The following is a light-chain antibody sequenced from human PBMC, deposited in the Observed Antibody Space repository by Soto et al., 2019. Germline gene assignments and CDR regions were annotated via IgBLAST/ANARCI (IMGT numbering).Light chain of an antibody. Sequence: EIMMSHSPATLSVLPGERATLSCRASQSIGRSLAWYQQKPGQAPRLLIYGASSRATGIPDRFSGSGSGTDFTLTISRLEPEDFAVYYCQQYGSSPPITFGQGRLLEV. V-gene: IGKV3-20*01. CDR3: QQYGSSPPIT. J-gene: IGKJ5*01. CDR2: GAS. CDR1: QSIGRS.